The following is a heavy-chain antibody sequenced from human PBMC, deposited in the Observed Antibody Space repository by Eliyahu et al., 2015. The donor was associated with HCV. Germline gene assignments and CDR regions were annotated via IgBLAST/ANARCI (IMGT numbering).Heavy chain of an antibody. D-gene: IGHD1-26*01. Sequence: QLTFKESGPVLVQPTATRPLTCTASGFSLXNXLGVSWXRXXPGKAXEWLXHIFANDSKSDSXSLRSRLTISNDASRSQVVLTMTNMDPVDTATYYCARVSTELLLWNWWYYLDVWGKGTTVTVSS. J-gene: IGHJ6*03. CDR2: IFANDSK. V-gene: IGHV2-26*01. CDR1: GFSLXNXLG. CDR3: ARVSTELLLWNWWYYLDV.